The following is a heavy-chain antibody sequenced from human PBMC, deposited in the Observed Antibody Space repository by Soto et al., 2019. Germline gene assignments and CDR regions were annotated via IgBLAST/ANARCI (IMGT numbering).Heavy chain of an antibody. D-gene: IGHD2-2*01. J-gene: IGHJ4*02. V-gene: IGHV3-23*01. CDR1: GFTFSTYA. CDR3: ERDRHPYSTKYYFDY. CDR2: ISGSGAYT. Sequence: GGSLRLSCAASGFTFSTYAMNWVRQPPGKGLEWVSSISGSGAYTYYADSVQGRFTISRDNSKNTLNLQMNSLRAEDTAVYYCERDRHPYSTKYYFDYWGQGTLVTVS.